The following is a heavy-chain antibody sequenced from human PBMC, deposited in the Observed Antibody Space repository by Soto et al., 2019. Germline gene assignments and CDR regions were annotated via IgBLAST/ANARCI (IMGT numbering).Heavy chain of an antibody. J-gene: IGHJ5*02. CDR2: IYYTGTT. Sequence: PSETLSLASPVSGCSISNANYYWSWIRHHPGKGLEWIGYIYYTGTTYYSPSLGSRVAISVDTSQNQFSLKLGAVTAADTAVYFCARASISRCVDRSCPAWFDPWGQGTLVTVSS. V-gene: IGHV4-31*03. CDR3: ARASISRCVDRSCPAWFDP. CDR1: GCSISNANYY. D-gene: IGHD1-26*01.